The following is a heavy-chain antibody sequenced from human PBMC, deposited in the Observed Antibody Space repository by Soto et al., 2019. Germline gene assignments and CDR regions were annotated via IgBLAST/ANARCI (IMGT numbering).Heavy chain of an antibody. CDR3: ARETYGDYVGYFDP. CDR2: IYNSGNT. CDR1: GGYISSYY. V-gene: IGHV4-59*12. Sequence: SRNLSLAWTVSGGYISSYYWNXIRQPPGKGLEWIGYIYNSGNTNYNPSLKSRVTISVDTSKNQFSLKVRSVTAADTAVYYCARETYGDYVGYFDPWGQGIQVTVSS. J-gene: IGHJ5*02. D-gene: IGHD4-17*01.